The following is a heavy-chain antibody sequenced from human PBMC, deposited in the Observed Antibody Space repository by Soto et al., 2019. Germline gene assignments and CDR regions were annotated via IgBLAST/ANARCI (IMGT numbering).Heavy chain of an antibody. Sequence: QVQLVESGGGVVQPGRSLRLSCAAPGFTFSTYGMHWVRQAPGKGLEWVAVISYDGSNKYYVDSVKGRFTISRDNSKNTRYLQMNSLRAEDTAVYYCARQEGDNYYFDYWGQGTLVTVSS. CDR1: GFTFSTYG. V-gene: IGHV3-30*03. CDR3: ARQEGDNYYFDY. D-gene: IGHD1-1*01. CDR2: ISYDGSNK. J-gene: IGHJ4*02.